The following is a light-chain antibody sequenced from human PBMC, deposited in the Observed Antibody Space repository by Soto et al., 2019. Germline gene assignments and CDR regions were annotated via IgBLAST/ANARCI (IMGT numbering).Light chain of an antibody. J-gene: IGKJ1*01. Sequence: EIVLTQSPATLSLSPGERATLSCRASQSVSSYLAWYQQKPGHAPRPLMQTASSRASGVPARISGSGSGTEFTLTISSLQSEDFAVYYCQQFRNWPWTFGQGTKVDIK. CDR2: TAS. CDR1: QSVSSY. CDR3: QQFRNWPWT. V-gene: IGKV3-11*01.